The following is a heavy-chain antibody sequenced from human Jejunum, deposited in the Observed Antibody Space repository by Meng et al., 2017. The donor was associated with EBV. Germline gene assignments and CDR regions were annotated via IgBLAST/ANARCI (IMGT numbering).Heavy chain of an antibody. CDR3: ARGAQPIDL. V-gene: IGHV1-8*01. CDR1: EFTFTNYD. Sequence: GQLVRCGGEEKNAGAAVKVSCKASEFTFTNYDIKWVRQASRQGLEWMGWMNPSNGKTGYAQKFQGRVTMTRDASTSTAYMELSSLRSDDTVVYFCARGAQPIDLWGQGTLVTVSS. CDR2: MNPSNGKT. D-gene: IGHD3-3*01. J-gene: IGHJ5*02.